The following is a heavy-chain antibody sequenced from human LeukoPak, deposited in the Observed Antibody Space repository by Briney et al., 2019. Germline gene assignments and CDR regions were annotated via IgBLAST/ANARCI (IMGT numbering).Heavy chain of an antibody. CDR2: IIGGGGST. Sequence: GGSLRLSCAASGFTFSSYAMSWVRQAPGRGLEWVSAIIGGGGSTYYADSMKSRFTISRDNSKNTLYLQMHSLRAEDTAVYYCAKVGSANFWGQGTLVIVSS. D-gene: IGHD3-10*01. CDR1: GFTFSSYA. J-gene: IGHJ4*02. CDR3: AKVGSANF. V-gene: IGHV3-23*01.